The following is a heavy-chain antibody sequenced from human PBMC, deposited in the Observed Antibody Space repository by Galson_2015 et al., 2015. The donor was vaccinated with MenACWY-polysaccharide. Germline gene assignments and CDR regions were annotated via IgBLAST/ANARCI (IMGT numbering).Heavy chain of an antibody. CDR2: IKQDGSAE. Sequence: SLRLSCAASGFTFSNYWMSWVRQAPGKGLEWVANIKQDGSAEYYVDSVRGRFTISRDNAKNSVYLQMSSLRAEDTAVYYCARDNWDGYWGQGTLVTVSS. CDR3: ARDNWDGY. J-gene: IGHJ4*02. V-gene: IGHV3-7*01. D-gene: IGHD1-20*01. CDR1: GFTFSNYW.